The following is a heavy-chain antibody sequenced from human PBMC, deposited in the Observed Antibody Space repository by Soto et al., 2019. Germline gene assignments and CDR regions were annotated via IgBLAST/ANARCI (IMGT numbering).Heavy chain of an antibody. CDR3: ARDSSGSTIVGALLYYYGMDV. J-gene: IGHJ6*02. V-gene: IGHV3-48*02. CDR1: GFTFSSYS. CDR2: ISSSSSTI. Sequence: PGGSLRLSCVSSGFTFSSYSMNWVRQAPGKGLEWVSYISSSSSTIYYADSVKGRFTISRDNAKNSLYLQMNSLRDEDTAVYYCARDSSGSTIVGALLYYYGMDVWGQGTTVTVCS. D-gene: IGHD1-26*01.